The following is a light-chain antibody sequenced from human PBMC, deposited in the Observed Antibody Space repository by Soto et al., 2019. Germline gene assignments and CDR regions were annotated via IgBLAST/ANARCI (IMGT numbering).Light chain of an antibody. CDR1: QSDGNY. CDR2: DVS. Sequence: IVLTQSPATLSLSPGERASLSCRASQSDGNYIAWYQQKPGQPPRLLIYDVSNRATGVPARFSGSGSGTDLTLTISSLEPEDFGVYHCQQRSSWPRMYTFGQGTKL. J-gene: IGKJ2*01. CDR3: QQRSSWPRMYT. V-gene: IGKV3-11*01.